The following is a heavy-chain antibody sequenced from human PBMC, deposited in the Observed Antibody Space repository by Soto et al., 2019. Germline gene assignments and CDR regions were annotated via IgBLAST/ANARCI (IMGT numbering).Heavy chain of an antibody. CDR2: ISYDGSNK. CDR1: GFTFSSYA. Sequence: ESGGGVVQPGRSLRLSCAASGFTFSSYAMHWVRQAPGKGLEWVAVISYDGSNKYYADSVKGRFTISRDNSKNTLYLQMNSLRAEDTAVYYCAKSNVDTAMVTDYWGQGTLVTVSS. J-gene: IGHJ4*02. CDR3: AKSNVDTAMVTDY. D-gene: IGHD5-18*01. V-gene: IGHV3-30-3*01.